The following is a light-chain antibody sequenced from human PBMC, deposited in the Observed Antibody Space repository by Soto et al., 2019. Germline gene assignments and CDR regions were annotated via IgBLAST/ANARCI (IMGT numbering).Light chain of an antibody. CDR3: SSYTSSSPLYV. Sequence: QSALTQPRSVSGSPGQSVTISCTGTSSDVGGYDYVSWYQQHPGKAPKLMIYDVSNRPSGVSNRFSGSKSGNSASLTISGLQAEDEAGYYCSSYTSSSPLYVFGTGTKVTVL. CDR1: SSDVGGYDY. J-gene: IGLJ1*01. V-gene: IGLV2-14*01. CDR2: DVS.